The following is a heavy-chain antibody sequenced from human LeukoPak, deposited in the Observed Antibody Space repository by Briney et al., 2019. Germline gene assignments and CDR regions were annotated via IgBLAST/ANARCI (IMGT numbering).Heavy chain of an antibody. J-gene: IGHJ5*02. V-gene: IGHV3-15*01. CDR1: GLTYSDAW. CDR2: IKSKGSGGTT. Sequence: GGSLRLSCVVSGLTYSDAWMSWVRQAPGKGLEWVGRIKSKGSGGTTDYAAPVKGRFTLSRDDSKNTLYLQMNSLESEDTAVYYCAHVVTTTGLVLGSWGQGTLVTVSS. D-gene: IGHD4-11*01. CDR3: AHVVTTTGLVLGS.